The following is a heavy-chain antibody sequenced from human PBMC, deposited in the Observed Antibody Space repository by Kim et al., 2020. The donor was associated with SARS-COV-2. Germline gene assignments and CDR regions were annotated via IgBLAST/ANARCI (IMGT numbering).Heavy chain of an antibody. J-gene: IGHJ6*02. D-gene: IGHD1-26*01. CDR2: IYYSGST. CDR3: ARVALVGARGGYYGMDV. CDR1: GGSISSSSYY. Sequence: SETLSLTCTVSGGSISSSSYYWGWIRQPPGKGLEWIGSIYYSGSTYYNPSLKSRVTISVDTSKNQFSLKLSSVTAADTAVYYCARVALVGARGGYYGMDVWGQGTTVTVSS. V-gene: IGHV4-39*07.